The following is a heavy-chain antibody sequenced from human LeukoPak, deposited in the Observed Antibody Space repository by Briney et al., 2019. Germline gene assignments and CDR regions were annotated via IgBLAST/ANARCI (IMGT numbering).Heavy chain of an antibody. CDR3: ARHGSAFDI. V-gene: IGHV5-51*01. J-gene: IGHJ3*02. CDR1: GYSFNTYW. CDR2: IYPGDSDT. D-gene: IGHD1-1*01. Sequence: GESLKISCRGSGYSFNTYWIGWVRQMPGKGLEWMGIIYPGDSDTRYSPSLQGHVTMSADKSINTAYLQWSSLKSSDTAMYYCARHGSAFDIWGQGTMVTVSS.